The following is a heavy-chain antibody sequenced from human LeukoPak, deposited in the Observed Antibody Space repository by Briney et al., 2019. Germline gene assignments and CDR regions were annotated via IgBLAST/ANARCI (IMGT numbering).Heavy chain of an antibody. D-gene: IGHD5-12*01. Sequence: SETLSLTCTVSGGSISSYYWSWIRQPAGKGLEWIGRIYTSGSTNYNPSLKSRVTMSVDTSKNQFSLKLSSVTAADTAVYYCARPESKLVDMLTTTYWYFDLWGRGTLVTVSS. CDR3: ARPESKLVDMLTTTYWYFDL. CDR1: GGSISSYY. V-gene: IGHV4-4*07. J-gene: IGHJ2*01. CDR2: IYTSGST.